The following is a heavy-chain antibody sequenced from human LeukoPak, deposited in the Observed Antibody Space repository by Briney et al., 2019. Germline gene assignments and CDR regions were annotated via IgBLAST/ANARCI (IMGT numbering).Heavy chain of an antibody. D-gene: IGHD2-15*01. CDR3: ARVVVAAAADAFDI. CDR1: GYTFTSYG. CDR2: ISTYNGNT. J-gene: IGHJ3*02. V-gene: IGHV1-18*01. Sequence: ASVKVSCKASGYTFTSYGISWVRQAPGQGLEWMGWISTYNGNTNYAQKLQGRVTMTTDTSTSTAYMELRSLRSDDTAVYYCARVVVAAAADAFDIWGQGTMVTVSS.